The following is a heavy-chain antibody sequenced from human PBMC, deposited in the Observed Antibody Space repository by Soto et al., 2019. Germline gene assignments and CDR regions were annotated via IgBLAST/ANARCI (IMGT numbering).Heavy chain of an antibody. CDR2: ISYDGSNK. CDR3: AKDTRWLAYWYFDL. D-gene: IGHD6-19*01. V-gene: IGHV3-30*18. Sequence: ESGGGVVQPGRSLRLSCAASGFTFSSYGMHWVRQAPGKGLEWVAVISYDGSNKYYADSVKGRFTISRDNSKNTLYLQMNSLRAEDTAVYYCAKDTRWLAYWYFDLWGRGTLVTVSS. CDR1: GFTFSSYG. J-gene: IGHJ2*01.